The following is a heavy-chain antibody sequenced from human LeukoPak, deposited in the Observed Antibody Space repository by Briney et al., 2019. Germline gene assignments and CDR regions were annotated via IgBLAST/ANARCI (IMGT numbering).Heavy chain of an antibody. CDR3: ARETMSSSWTYDY. CDR2: ISSSSSIK. CDR1: GFTFSNYN. D-gene: IGHD6-13*01. J-gene: IGHJ4*02. Sequence: GGSLRLSCVASGFTFSNYNMNWVRQAPGKGLEWVSYISSSSSIKYYADFVKGRFTISRDNAENSLFLQMISLRDKDTAVYYCARETMSSSWTYDYWGQGTLVTVSS. V-gene: IGHV3-48*02.